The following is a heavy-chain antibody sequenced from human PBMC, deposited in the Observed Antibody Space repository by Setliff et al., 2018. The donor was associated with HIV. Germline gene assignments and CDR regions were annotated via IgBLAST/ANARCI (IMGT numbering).Heavy chain of an antibody. CDR2: MNPNSGNT. D-gene: IGHD1-26*01. CDR1: GYTFTSYA. V-gene: IGHV1-8*03. J-gene: IGHJ6*03. CDR3: ARGYLISGTQKSYYMDV. Sequence: ASVKVSCKASGYTFTSYAIHWVRQATGQGLEWMGWMNPNSGNTGYAQKLQGRVTITRNTSINTAYMELSSLRSEDTAVYYCARGYLISGTQKSYYMDVWGKGTTVTVSS.